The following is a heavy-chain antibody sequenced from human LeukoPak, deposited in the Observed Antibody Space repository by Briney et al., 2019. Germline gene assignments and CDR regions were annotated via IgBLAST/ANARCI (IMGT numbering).Heavy chain of an antibody. V-gene: IGHV1-58*02. D-gene: IGHD1-26*01. Sequence: ASVTVSCKASGFTFTSSAMQWVRQARGQRLEWIGWIVVGSGNTNYAQKFQERVTITRDMSTSTAYMELSSLRSEDTAVYYCAAVVSRWELFDGTVHFQHWGQGTLVTVSS. CDR3: AAVVSRWELFDGTVHFQH. CDR2: IVVGSGNT. J-gene: IGHJ1*01. CDR1: GFTFTSSA.